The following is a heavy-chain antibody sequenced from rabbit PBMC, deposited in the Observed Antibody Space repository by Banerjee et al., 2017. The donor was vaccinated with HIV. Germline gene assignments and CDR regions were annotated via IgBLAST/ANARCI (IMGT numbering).Heavy chain of an antibody. CDR2: IYGTEGGT. CDR1: GFDFSNSY. Sequence: EQLKETGGGLVQPGGSLTLSCQVSGFDFSNSYMSWVRQAPGKGLEWIGIIYGTEGGTDYASWVKGRFTISKTSSTVDLKMTSLTAADTATYFCARGSAPNGGYVYALTRLDLWGPGTLVTVS. D-gene: IGHD6-1*01. J-gene: IGHJ3*01. V-gene: IGHV1S21*01. CDR3: ARGSAPNGGYVYALTRLDL.